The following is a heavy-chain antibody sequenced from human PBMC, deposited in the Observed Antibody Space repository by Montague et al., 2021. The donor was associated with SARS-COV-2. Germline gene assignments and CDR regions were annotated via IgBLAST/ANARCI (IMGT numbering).Heavy chain of an antibody. CDR2: TYYRSRWSN. CDR1: GDSVSSNSAT. J-gene: IGHJ4*02. CDR3: ARERWAVGVSFDY. D-gene: IGHD1-26*01. Sequence: CAISGDSVSSNSATWHWVRQSSSIGLEWLGRTYYRSRWSNDYAVSVRSRIIINPDTSTNQFSLQLSSVTPEDTAVYFCARERWAVGVSFDYWGQGTLVTVSS. V-gene: IGHV6-1*01.